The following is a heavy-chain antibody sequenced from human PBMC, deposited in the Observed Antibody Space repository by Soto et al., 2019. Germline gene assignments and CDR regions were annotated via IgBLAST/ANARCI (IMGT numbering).Heavy chain of an antibody. D-gene: IGHD6-19*01. J-gene: IGHJ4*02. CDR1: GFKFSIYS. V-gene: IGHV3-48*02. CDR2: MTSDTKTI. CDR3: ARSVEGHFDY. Sequence: EVQLVESGGALVQPGGSLRLSCVASGFKFSIYSMNWVRQAPGKGLEWSAYMTSDTKTIKYGDSVKGRFTISRDNAKKSVYLQMNNLSDEDTAVYYCARSVEGHFDYWGQGTVVTVSS.